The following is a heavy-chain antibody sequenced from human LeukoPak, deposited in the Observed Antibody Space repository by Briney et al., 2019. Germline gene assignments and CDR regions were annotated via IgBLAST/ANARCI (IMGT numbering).Heavy chain of an antibody. Sequence: PGGSLRLSCAASGFTFSSYWMSWVRQPPGKGLEWIGEIYHSGSTNYNPSLKSRVTISVDKSKNQFSLKLSSVTAADTAVYYCARDPNYDFWSGYLGGGYWGQGTLVTVSS. D-gene: IGHD3-3*01. CDR2: IYHSGST. CDR1: GFTFSSYW. CDR3: ARDPNYDFWSGYLGGGY. V-gene: IGHV4-4*02. J-gene: IGHJ4*02.